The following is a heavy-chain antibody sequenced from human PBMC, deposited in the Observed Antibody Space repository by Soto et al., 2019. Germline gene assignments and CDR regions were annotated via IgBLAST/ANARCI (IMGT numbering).Heavy chain of an antibody. D-gene: IGHD3-16*01. Sequence: QVQLQESGPGLVKPSGTLSLTCAVSGGSISSSNWWSWVRQPPGKGLEWIGEIYHSGSTNYNPSLKSRGTISVDKSKNQFSLKLSSVTAADTAVYYCARTYYDYVWGSFYFDYWGQGTLVTVSS. CDR3: ARTYYDYVWGSFYFDY. J-gene: IGHJ4*02. CDR2: IYHSGST. CDR1: GGSISSSNW. V-gene: IGHV4-4*02.